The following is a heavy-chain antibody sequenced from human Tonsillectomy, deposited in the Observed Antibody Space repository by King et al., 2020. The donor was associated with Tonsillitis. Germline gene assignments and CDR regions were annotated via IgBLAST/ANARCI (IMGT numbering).Heavy chain of an antibody. V-gene: IGHV4-38-2*02. Sequence: VQLQESGPGLVKPSETLSLTCAVSGYSISSGYYWGWIRQPPGKGLEGIGSIHHSGSTYYNPSVKSRVTISVDTSKNQFSLRLSSVTAADTAVYFCVRDGGDAHSGYETGVSNYWGQGTLVTVSS. CDR1: GYSISSGYY. D-gene: IGHD5-12*01. CDR3: VRDGGDAHSGYETGVSNY. CDR2: IHHSGST. J-gene: IGHJ4*02.